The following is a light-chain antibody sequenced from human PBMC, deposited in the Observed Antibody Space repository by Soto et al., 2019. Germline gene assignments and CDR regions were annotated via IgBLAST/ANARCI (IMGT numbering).Light chain of an antibody. CDR1: QGISSY. V-gene: IGKV1-8*01. Sequence: AIRMTQSPSSFSASTGDRVTITCRASQGISSYLAWYQQKPGKAPKLLIYAASTLQSGVPSRFSGSGSGTDFTLTISCLQSEDFAPYYCQQYYSYPPLTFGGGTKVEI. J-gene: IGKJ4*01. CDR3: QQYYSYPPLT. CDR2: AAS.